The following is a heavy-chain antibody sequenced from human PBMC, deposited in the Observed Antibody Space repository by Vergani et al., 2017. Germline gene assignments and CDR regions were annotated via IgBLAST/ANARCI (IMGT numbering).Heavy chain of an antibody. CDR1: GGSISSGSYY. D-gene: IGHD3-22*01. V-gene: IGHV4-61*02. CDR2: SYTSGST. CDR3: ARDLMAYYYDSSGSTLYWYFDL. Sequence: QVQLQESGPGLVKPSQTLSLTCTVSGGSISSGSYYWSWIRQPAGKGLDWIGRSYTSGSTNYTPSLKSRVTISVDTSKNQFSLRLSSVTAADTAVYYCARDLMAYYYDSSGSTLYWYFDLWGRGTLVTVSS. J-gene: IGHJ2*01.